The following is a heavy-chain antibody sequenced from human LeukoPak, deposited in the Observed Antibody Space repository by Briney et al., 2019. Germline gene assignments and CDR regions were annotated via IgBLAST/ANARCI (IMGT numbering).Heavy chain of an antibody. J-gene: IGHJ4*02. CDR1: GFTFSSYS. CDR2: ISSSSSYI. CDR3: ARDWGRYSSSWYGSY. V-gene: IGHV3-21*01. Sequence: GRSLRLSCAASGFTFSSYSMNWVRQAPGKGLEWVSSISSSSSYIYYADSVKGRFTISRDNAKNSLYLQMNSLRAGDTAVYYCARDWGRYSSSWYGSYWGQGTLVTVSS. D-gene: IGHD6-13*01.